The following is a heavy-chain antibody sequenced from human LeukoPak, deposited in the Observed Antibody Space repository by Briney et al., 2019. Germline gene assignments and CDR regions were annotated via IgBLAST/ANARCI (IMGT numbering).Heavy chain of an antibody. Sequence: EASVKVSCKASGYTFTSYGISWVRQAPGQGLEWMGWISAYNGNTNYAQKLQGRVTMTTDTSTSTAYMELRSLRSDDTAVYYCARGVPYYDILTGSQIMGFDYWGQGTLVTVSS. V-gene: IGHV1-18*01. J-gene: IGHJ4*02. D-gene: IGHD3-9*01. CDR2: ISAYNGNT. CDR3: ARGVPYYDILTGSQIMGFDY. CDR1: GYTFTSYG.